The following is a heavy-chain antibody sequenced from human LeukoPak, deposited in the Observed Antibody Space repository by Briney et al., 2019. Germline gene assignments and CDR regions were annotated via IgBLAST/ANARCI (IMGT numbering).Heavy chain of an antibody. J-gene: IGHJ4*02. CDR2: IGDYNGNT. CDR3: ARDRHASSGWTGEFDY. Sequence: ASGKVSCKASGYIFSSYGISWVRQAPGQGLECMGWIGDYNGNTKYAQKFQGRVTMTTDTSTSTGYMELRSLRSDDTAVYYCARDRHASSGWTGEFDYWGQGTLVTVSS. V-gene: IGHV1-18*01. CDR1: GYIFSSYG. D-gene: IGHD6-19*01.